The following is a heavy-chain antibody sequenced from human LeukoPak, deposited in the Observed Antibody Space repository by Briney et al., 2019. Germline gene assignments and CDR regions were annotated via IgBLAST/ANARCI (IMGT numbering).Heavy chain of an antibody. J-gene: IGHJ4*02. CDR1: GGSISSGGYY. CDR2: IYYSGST. Sequence: SETLSLTCTVSGGSISSGGYYWSWIRQHPGKGLEWIGCIYYSGSTYYNPSLKSRVTISVDTSKNQFSLKLSSVTAADTAVYYCARVPDGYNLYFDYWGQGTLVTVSS. CDR3: ARVPDGYNLYFDY. D-gene: IGHD5-24*01. V-gene: IGHV4-31*03.